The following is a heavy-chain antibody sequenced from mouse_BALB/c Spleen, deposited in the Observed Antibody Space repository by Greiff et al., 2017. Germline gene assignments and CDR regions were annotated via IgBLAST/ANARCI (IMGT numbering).Heavy chain of an antibody. V-gene: IGHV1-77*01. J-gene: IGHJ4*01. CDR3: ARLETYYAMDY. CDR2: IYPGSGNT. Sequence: VQLQQSGAELARPGASVKLSCKASGYTFTDYYINWVKQRTGQGLEWIGEIYPGSGNTYYNEKFKGKATLTADKSSSTAYMQLSSLTSEDSAVYFCARLETYYAMDYWGQGTSVTVSS. CDR1: GYTFTDYY.